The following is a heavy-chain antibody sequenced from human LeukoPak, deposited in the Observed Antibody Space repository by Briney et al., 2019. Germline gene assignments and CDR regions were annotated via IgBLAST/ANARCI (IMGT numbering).Heavy chain of an antibody. Sequence: GGSLRLSCEAPGFTFDNYAIHWVRQAPGKGLEWVSLISGDGGSTFYADSVRGRFTISRDNTRKSLSLQMSSLRSEDTALYYCARESETSGWYDYWGQGTLVTVSS. CDR3: ARESETSGWYDY. CDR2: ISGDGGST. V-gene: IGHV3-43*02. D-gene: IGHD6-19*01. CDR1: GFTFDNYA. J-gene: IGHJ4*02.